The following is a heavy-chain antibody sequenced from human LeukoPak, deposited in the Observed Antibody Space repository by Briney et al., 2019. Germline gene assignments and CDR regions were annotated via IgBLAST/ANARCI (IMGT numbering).Heavy chain of an antibody. V-gene: IGHV3-30*18. CDR2: ISYDGSNK. CDR3: AKDPVLY. Sequence: GGSLRLSCAASGFTVSSNYMSWVRQAPGKGLEWVAVISYDGSNKYYADSVKGRFTISRDNSKNTLYLQMNSLGAEDTAVYYCAKDPVLYWGQGTLVTVSS. CDR1: GFTVSSNY. J-gene: IGHJ4*02. D-gene: IGHD3-10*02.